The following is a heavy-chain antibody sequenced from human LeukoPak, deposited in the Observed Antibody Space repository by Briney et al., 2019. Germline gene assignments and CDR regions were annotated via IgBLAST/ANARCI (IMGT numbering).Heavy chain of an antibody. Sequence: SETLSLTCAVSGYSISSGYYWGWIRQPPGKGLEWIGSIYHSGSTYYNPSLKSRVTISVDTSKNQFPLKLSSVTAADTAVYSCASNIRGLLHFDYGGQGTLAT. D-gene: IGHD3-22*01. V-gene: IGHV4-38-2*01. CDR1: GYSISSGYY. CDR2: IYHSGST. CDR3: ASNIRGLLHFDY. J-gene: IGHJ4*02.